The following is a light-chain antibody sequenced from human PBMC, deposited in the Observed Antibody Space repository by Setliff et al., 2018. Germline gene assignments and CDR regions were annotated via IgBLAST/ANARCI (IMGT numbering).Light chain of an antibody. Sequence: QSALSQPRSVSGSPGQSVTISCTGTSSDVGAYVHVSWYQQHPGKAPKVILYDFKTRPSGVSDRFSGSKSGNTASLTISGLQAEDEADYYCCSYAGGSAFAFGTGTKGTVL. J-gene: IGLJ1*01. V-gene: IGLV2-11*01. CDR1: SSDVGAYVH. CDR3: CSYAGGSAFA. CDR2: DFK.